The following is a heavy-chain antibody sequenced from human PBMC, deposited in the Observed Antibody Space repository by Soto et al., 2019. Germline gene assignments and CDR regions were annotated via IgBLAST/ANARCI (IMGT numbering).Heavy chain of an antibody. CDR1: GGSISSGGYS. V-gene: IGHV4-30-2*01. Sequence: SETLSLTCAVSGGSISSGGYSWSWIRQPPGKGLEWIGYIYHSGSTYYNPSLKSRVTISVDRSKNQFSLKLSSVTAADTAVYYCARGGAYCGGDCYYSGAFDIWGQGTMVTVSS. CDR3: ARGGAYCGGDCYYSGAFDI. CDR2: IYHSGST. J-gene: IGHJ3*02. D-gene: IGHD2-21*02.